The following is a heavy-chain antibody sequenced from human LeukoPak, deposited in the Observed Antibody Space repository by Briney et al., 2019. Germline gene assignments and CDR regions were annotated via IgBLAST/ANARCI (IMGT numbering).Heavy chain of an antibody. CDR2: INPNSGGT. Sequence: GASVKVSCKTSGYTFTGYYMHWVRQAPGQGLERMGWINPNSGGTNYAQKFQGRVTMTRDTSISTAYMELSRLRSDDTAVYYCARVGGGGARPLDYWGQGTLVTVSS. D-gene: IGHD1-26*01. CDR3: ARVGGGGARPLDY. CDR1: GYTFTGYY. J-gene: IGHJ4*02. V-gene: IGHV1-2*02.